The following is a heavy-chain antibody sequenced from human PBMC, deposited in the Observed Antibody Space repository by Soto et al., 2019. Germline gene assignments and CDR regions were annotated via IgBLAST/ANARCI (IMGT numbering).Heavy chain of an antibody. CDR3: ARVGGYYGDYPNFDY. CDR2: IYYSGTT. J-gene: IGHJ4*02. V-gene: IGHV4-59*01. D-gene: IGHD4-17*01. CDR1: GSSISPYY. Sequence: ASETLSLTCIVSGSSISPYYWSWIRQPPGKGLEWVGNIYYSGTTKYNPSLKSRVTMSVDMSKNHCSLKVSFVTAADTAVYFCARVGGYYGDYPNFDYWGQGALVTVSS.